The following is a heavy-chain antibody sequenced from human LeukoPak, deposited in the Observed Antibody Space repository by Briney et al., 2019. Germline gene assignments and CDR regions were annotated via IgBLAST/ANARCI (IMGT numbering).Heavy chain of an antibody. J-gene: IGHJ4*02. D-gene: IGHD2-21*02. CDR3: AKDKHIVVVTAIPDY. Sequence: GGSLRLSCEASGFTFSDYGMHWVRQAPGKGLEWVAFVRYDGSNKYYVDSVRGRFTISRDNSKNTLYLQMNSLRAEDTAVYYCAKDKHIVVVTAIPDYWGQGTLVTVSS. V-gene: IGHV3-30*02. CDR1: GFTFSDYG. CDR2: VRYDGSNK.